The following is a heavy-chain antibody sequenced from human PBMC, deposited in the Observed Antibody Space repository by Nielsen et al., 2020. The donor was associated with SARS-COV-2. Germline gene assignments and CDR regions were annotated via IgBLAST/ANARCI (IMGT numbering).Heavy chain of an antibody. CDR1: GFSLNDYG. J-gene: IGHJ6*02. CDR3: AREGSTGYGLDV. V-gene: IGHV3-23*01. CDR2: IDGNGFRT. D-gene: IGHD1-26*01. Sequence: GESLKISCEAFGFSLNDYGMSWVRQAPGKGLEWVSTIDGNGFRTYYADSVKGRSTISRDNAKNSLYLQMNRLRAEDTAVYYCAREGSTGYGLDVWGQGTTVTVSS.